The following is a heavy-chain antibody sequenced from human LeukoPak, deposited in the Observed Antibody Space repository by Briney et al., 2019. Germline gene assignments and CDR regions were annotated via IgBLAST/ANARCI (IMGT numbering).Heavy chain of an antibody. CDR3: ARAPNREGPRFDY. CDR1: GFTFSSYS. J-gene: IGHJ4*02. V-gene: IGHV3-48*01. D-gene: IGHD5-24*01. CDR2: ISSSSSTI. Sequence: GGSLRLSCAASGFTFSSYSMNWVRQAPGKGLEWVSYISSSSSTIYYADSVKGRFTISRDNAKNSLYLQMNSLRAEDTAVYYCARAPNREGPRFDYWGQGTLVIVSS.